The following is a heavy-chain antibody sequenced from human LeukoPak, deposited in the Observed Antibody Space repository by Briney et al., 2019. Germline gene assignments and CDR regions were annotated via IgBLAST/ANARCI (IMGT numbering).Heavy chain of an antibody. Sequence: SETLSLTCTVSGGSISSYYWSWIRQPPGKGLEWIGYIYYSGSTNYNPSLKSRVTISVDTSKNQFSLKLSSVTAADTAVYYCARDRLVGATDAFDIWGQGTMVTVSS. J-gene: IGHJ3*02. V-gene: IGHV4-59*12. CDR1: GGSISSYY. CDR3: ARDRLVGATDAFDI. CDR2: IYYSGST. D-gene: IGHD1-26*01.